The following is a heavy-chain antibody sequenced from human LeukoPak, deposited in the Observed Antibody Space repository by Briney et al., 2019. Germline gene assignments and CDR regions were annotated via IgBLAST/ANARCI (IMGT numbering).Heavy chain of an antibody. CDR3: AKDWRRIAVAGFDY. CDR1: GFTFASYA. Sequence: GGSLRLSCAASGFTFASYAMTWVRQAPGKGLEWVSAISGSGGSTYYADSVKGRFTISRDNSKNTLYLQMNSLRAEDTAVYYCAKDWRRIAVAGFDYWGQGTLVTVSS. CDR2: ISGSGGST. J-gene: IGHJ4*02. D-gene: IGHD6-19*01. V-gene: IGHV3-23*01.